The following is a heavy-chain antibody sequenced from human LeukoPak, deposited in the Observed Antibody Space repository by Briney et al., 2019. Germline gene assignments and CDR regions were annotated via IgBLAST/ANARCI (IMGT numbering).Heavy chain of an antibody. Sequence: SETLSLTCTVSGGSISSYYWSWIRQPPGKGLEWIGYIYYSGSTNYNPSLKSRVTISVDTSKNQFPLKLSSVTAADTAVYYCARFKGTMVRGVNHWFDPWGQGTLVTVSS. J-gene: IGHJ5*02. CDR1: GGSISSYY. D-gene: IGHD3-10*01. V-gene: IGHV4-59*01. CDR2: IYYSGST. CDR3: ARFKGTMVRGVNHWFDP.